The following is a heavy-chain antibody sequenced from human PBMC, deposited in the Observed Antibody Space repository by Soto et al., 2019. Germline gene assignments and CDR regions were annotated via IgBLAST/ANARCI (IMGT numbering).Heavy chain of an antibody. V-gene: IGHV4-59*01. CDR1: GGSISSYY. CDR2: IYYSGST. D-gene: IGHD3-16*01. J-gene: IGHJ6*02. CDR3: ARAAVMGGGYYYGMDV. Sequence: TLSLTCTFSGGSISSYYWSWIRQPPGKGLEWIGYIYYSGSTNYNPSLKSRVTISVDTSKNQFSLKLSSVTAADTAVYYCARAAVMGGGYYYGMDVWGQGTTVTVSS.